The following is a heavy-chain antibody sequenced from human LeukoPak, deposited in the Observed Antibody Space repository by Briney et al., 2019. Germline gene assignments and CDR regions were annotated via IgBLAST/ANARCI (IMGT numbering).Heavy chain of an antibody. J-gene: IGHJ5*02. CDR2: IYHSGST. Sequence: PSETLSLTCTVSGYSISSGYYWGWIRQPPGKGLEWIGSIYHSGSTYYNPSLKSRVTISVDTSKNQFSLKLSSVTAADTAVYYCARDRWQWLVPIGGWFDPWGQGTLVTVSS. V-gene: IGHV4-38-2*02. D-gene: IGHD6-19*01. CDR3: ARDRWQWLVPIGGWFDP. CDR1: GYSISSGYY.